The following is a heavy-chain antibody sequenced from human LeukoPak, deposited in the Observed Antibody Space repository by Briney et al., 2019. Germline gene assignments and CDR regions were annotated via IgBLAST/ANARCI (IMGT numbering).Heavy chain of an antibody. D-gene: IGHD1-7*01. CDR2: VKQDGSEK. J-gene: IGHJ4*02. V-gene: IGHV3-7*01. Sequence: GGSLRLSCAASGFTFSSYWMSWVRQAPGKGLQWVANVKQDGSEKYYVDSVKGRFTISRDNAKKSLYLQMNSLRAEDTAVYYCARDDDWNYEDYWGQGTLVTVSS. CDR3: ARDDDWNYEDY. CDR1: GFTFSSYW.